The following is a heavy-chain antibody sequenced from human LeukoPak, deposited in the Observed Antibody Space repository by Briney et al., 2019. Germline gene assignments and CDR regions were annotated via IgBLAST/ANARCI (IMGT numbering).Heavy chain of an antibody. J-gene: IGHJ4*02. V-gene: IGHV3-7*05. CDR3: ARFRSYNFDY. Sequence: GGSLGLSCAASGFTFSSYWMSWVRQAPGKGLEWVANINQDGSEKYYVDSLKGRFTISRDNAKNSLYLQMNSLRAEDTAVYYCARFRSYNFDYWGQGTLVTVSS. CDR2: INQDGSEK. CDR1: GFTFSSYW. D-gene: IGHD1-26*01.